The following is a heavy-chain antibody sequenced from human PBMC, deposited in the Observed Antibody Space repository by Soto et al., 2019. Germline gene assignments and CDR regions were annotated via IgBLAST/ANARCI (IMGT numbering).Heavy chain of an antibody. V-gene: IGHV1-2*04. J-gene: IGHJ4*02. Sequence: ASVKVSCKASGYTFTGYYMHWVRQAPGQGLEWMGWINPNSGGTNYAQKFQGWVTMTRDTSISTAYMELSRLRSDDTAVYYCARGRYDYIWGSYPDDYWGQGTLVTVS. D-gene: IGHD3-16*02. CDR3: ARGRYDYIWGSYPDDY. CDR1: GYTFTGYY. CDR2: INPNSGGT.